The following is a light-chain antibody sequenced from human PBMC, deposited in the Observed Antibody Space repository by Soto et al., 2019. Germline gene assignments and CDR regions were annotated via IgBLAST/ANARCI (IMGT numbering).Light chain of an antibody. Sequence: QSVLTQPPSASGSPGQSVTISCSGTSSDVGGYNYVSWYQQYPGKAPKLMIYQVSERPSGVPDRFSGSKSGNTASLTVSGLLAEDEADYYCSSYAGSDNVVFGGGTKLTVL. V-gene: IGLV2-8*01. CDR3: SSYAGSDNVV. CDR1: SSDVGGYNY. J-gene: IGLJ2*01. CDR2: QVS.